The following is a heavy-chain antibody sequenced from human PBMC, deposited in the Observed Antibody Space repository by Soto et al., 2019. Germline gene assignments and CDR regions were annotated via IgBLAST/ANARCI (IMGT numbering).Heavy chain of an antibody. CDR3: ARDRGYSPDSFDV. D-gene: IGHD5-18*01. V-gene: IGHV1-18*01. CDR2: ISAHNGDT. J-gene: IGHJ3*01. CDR1: GYTFSSFG. Sequence: ASVKVSCKASGYTFSSFGISWVRQAPGQGLEWMGWISAHNGDTNYAQKPQRRVTMTTDTSTSTVYMDLTSLRSDDTAMYHCARDRGYSPDSFDVWGQGTQVTVSS.